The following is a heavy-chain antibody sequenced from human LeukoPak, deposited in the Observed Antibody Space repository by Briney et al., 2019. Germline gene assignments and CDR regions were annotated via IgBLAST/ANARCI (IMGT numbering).Heavy chain of an antibody. CDR3: ARVRIGGSYYFDY. J-gene: IGHJ4*02. CDR2: IYHSGNT. V-gene: IGHV4-38-2*02. Sequence: SETLSLTCSVSGYSISSAYYWGWIRQPPGKGLQWIGIIYHSGNTYYNPSLKSRVTISVDTSKNQFSLKLSSVTAADTAVYYCARVRIGGSYYFDYWGQGTLVTVSS. CDR1: GYSISSAYY. D-gene: IGHD1-26*01.